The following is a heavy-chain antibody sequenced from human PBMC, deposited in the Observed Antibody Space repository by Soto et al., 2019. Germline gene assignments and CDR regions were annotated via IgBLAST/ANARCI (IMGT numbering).Heavy chain of an antibody. V-gene: IGHV1-69*06. J-gene: IGHJ4*02. D-gene: IGHD6-6*01. CDR1: GGAFTNPA. Sequence: QVQVVQSGAEVRKSGSSVKVSCKASGGAFTNPAINWVRQAPGQGFQWMGGIIPIFGTSNSAQKFQDRLTISADTSTGTAYLELRSLQSEDTAIYYCATARQDGLTWSYYFHSWGPGTLVTVSS. CDR2: IIPIFGTS. CDR3: ATARQDGLTWSYYFHS.